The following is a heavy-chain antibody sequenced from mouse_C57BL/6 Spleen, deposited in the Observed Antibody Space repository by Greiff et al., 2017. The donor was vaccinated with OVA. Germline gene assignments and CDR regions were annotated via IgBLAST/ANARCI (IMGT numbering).Heavy chain of an antibody. CDR3: ARFDYGSSYYYAMDY. D-gene: IGHD1-1*01. CDR2: INPSSGYT. V-gene: IGHV1-4*01. J-gene: IGHJ4*01. Sequence: VQLQQSGAELARPGASVKMSCKASGSTFTSYTMHWVKQRPGQGLEWIGYINPSSGYTKYNQKFKDKATLTADKSSSTAYMQLSSLTSEDSAVYYCARFDYGSSYYYAMDYWGQGTSVTVSS. CDR1: GSTFTSYT.